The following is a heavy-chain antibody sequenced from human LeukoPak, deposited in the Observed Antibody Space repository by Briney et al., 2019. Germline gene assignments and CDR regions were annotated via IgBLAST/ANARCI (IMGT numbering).Heavy chain of an antibody. J-gene: IGHJ4*02. CDR3: ATLGNCGTWGSSGYYFDY. V-gene: IGHV3-9*01. CDR1: GFTFTDYA. Sequence: GGSLRLSCAASGFTFTDYAMHWVRQAPGQGLEWVSGISGNSGSTGYADSVKGRFTISRDNAKNSLYLQMNSLRTEDTALYYCATLGNCGTWGSSGYYFDYWGQGTLVTVS. D-gene: IGHD3-22*01. CDR2: ISGNSGST.